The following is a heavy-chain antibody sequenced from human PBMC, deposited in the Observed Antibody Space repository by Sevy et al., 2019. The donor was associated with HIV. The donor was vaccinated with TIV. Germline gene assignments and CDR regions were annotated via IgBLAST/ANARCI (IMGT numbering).Heavy chain of an antibody. CDR1: GGSITSLY. J-gene: IGHJ4*02. CDR2: IYYNGHI. D-gene: IGHD1-26*01. V-gene: IGHV4-59*08. CDR3: AGENAWGRGYS. Sequence: GSLRLSCTVSGGSITSLYWNWIRQPPGKGLEWIANIYYNGHINYNPSLKSRATLPLETSKNQFSLRLSSVTAADTAMYYCAGENAWGRGYSWGQGTLVTVSS.